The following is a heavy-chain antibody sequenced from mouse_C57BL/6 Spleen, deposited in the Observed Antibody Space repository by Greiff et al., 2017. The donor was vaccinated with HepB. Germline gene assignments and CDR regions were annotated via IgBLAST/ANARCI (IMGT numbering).Heavy chain of an antibody. D-gene: IGHD4-1*01. J-gene: IGHJ3*01. V-gene: IGHV1-80*01. CDR2: IYPGDGDT. CDR3: ARDELGRAWFAY. Sequence: VQLQQSGAELVKPGASVKISCKASGYAFSSYWMNWVKQRPGKGLEWIGQIYPGDGDTTYNGKFKGKATLTADKSSSTAYMQLSSLTSEDSAVYFCARDELGRAWFAYWGQGTLVTVSA. CDR1: GYAFSSYW.